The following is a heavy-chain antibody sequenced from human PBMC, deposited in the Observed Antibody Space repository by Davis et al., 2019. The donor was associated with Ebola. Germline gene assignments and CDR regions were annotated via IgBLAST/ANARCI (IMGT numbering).Heavy chain of an antibody. V-gene: IGHV4-39*01. CDR1: GDSIHKRNYY. CDR3: ARGSPYDT. CDR2: INYSGNT. J-gene: IGHJ4*02. D-gene: IGHD3-22*01. Sequence: SETLSLTFTVSGDSIHKRNYYWGWIRQPPGRGLEYIGSINYSGNTFYNPSFKSRVTISVDTSKNQFSLKLSSVTAADTAVFYCARGSPYDTWGQGTLVTVSS.